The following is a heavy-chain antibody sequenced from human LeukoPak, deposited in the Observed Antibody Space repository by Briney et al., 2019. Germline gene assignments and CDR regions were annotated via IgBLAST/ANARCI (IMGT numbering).Heavy chain of an antibody. D-gene: IGHD6-13*01. CDR3: ARDRRSGWSSWYYYNIYFDY. V-gene: IGHV3-20*04. Sequence: GGSLRLSCAVSGFTFDDYGMTWVRQAPGKGLEWVATINWNGDSTGYADSVKGRFTISRDNSKNTLYLQMNSLRAEDTAVYYCARDRRSGWSSWYYYNIYFDYWGQGTLVTVSS. CDR2: INWNGDST. J-gene: IGHJ4*02. CDR1: GFTFDDYG.